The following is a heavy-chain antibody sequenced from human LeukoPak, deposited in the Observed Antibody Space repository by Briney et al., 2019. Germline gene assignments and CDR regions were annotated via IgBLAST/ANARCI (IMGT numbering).Heavy chain of an antibody. V-gene: IGHV4-34*01. D-gene: IGHD3-22*01. CDR3: ARGGYYDTSGYSHDAFDI. Sequence: PSETLSLTCAVYGGSFSGYYWRWIRQPPGKGLEWIGEINHSGSTNYNPSLKSRVTISVDTSKNQFSLKRSSVTAADTAVYYCARGGYYDTSGYSHDAFDIWGQGTMVTVSS. CDR2: INHSGST. CDR1: GGSFSGYY. J-gene: IGHJ3*02.